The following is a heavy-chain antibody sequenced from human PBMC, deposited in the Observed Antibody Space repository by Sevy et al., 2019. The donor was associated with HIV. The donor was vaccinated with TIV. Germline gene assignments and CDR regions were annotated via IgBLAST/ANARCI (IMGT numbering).Heavy chain of an antibody. V-gene: IGHV3-23*01. CDR3: AKGRVSIAVACPFDY. CDR1: GFTFSSYA. D-gene: IGHD6-19*01. J-gene: IGHJ4*02. CDR2: ISGSGGST. Sequence: GGSLRLSCAASGFTFSSYAMSWVRQAPGKGLEWVSDISGSGGSTYYADSVKGRFTISRDNSKNTLYLQMNSLRAEDTAVYYCAKGRVSIAVACPFDYWGQGTLVTVSS.